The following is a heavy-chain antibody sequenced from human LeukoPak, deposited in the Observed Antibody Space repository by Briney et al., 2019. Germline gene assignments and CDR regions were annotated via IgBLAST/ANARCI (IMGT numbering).Heavy chain of an antibody. V-gene: IGHV4-34*01. CDR3: ARGHCSGGSCYAITFDY. D-gene: IGHD2-15*01. CDR1: GESFSGYY. J-gene: IGHJ4*02. CDR2: INHSGST. Sequence: PSETLSLTCAVYGESFSGYYWSWIRQPPGKGLEWIGEINHSGSTNYNPSLKSRVTISVDTSKNQFSLKLSSVTAADTAVYYCARGHCSGGSCYAITFDYWGQGTLVTVSS.